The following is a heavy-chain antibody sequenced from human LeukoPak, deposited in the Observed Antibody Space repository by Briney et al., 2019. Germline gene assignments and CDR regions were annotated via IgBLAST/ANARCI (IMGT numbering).Heavy chain of an antibody. V-gene: IGHV4-30-4*01. CDR1: GGSISSGDYY. D-gene: IGHD6-13*01. CDR3: ARDVGAAAGTHCWFDP. CDR2: IYYSGST. J-gene: IGHJ5*02. Sequence: PSETLSLTCTVSGGSISSGDYYWSWIRQPPGKGLEGIGYIYYSGSTYYNPSVKSRVTISVDTSKNQFSLKLSSVTAADTAVYYCARDVGAAAGTHCWFDPWGQGTLVTVSS.